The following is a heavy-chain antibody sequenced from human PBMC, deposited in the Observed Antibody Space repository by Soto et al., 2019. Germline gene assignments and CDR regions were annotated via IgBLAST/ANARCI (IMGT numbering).Heavy chain of an antibody. CDR2: ISWNSGSI. CDR3: ACIPSIAVDGTDY. V-gene: IGHV3-9*01. J-gene: IGHJ4*02. Sequence: EVQLVESGGGLVQPGRSLRLSCAASGFTFDDYAMHWVRQASGKGLEWVSGISWNSGSIGYADSVKGRFTISRDNAKNCLYLQMNSLRAEDTALYYCACIPSIAVDGTDYWGQGTLVTVSS. CDR1: GFTFDDYA. D-gene: IGHD6-19*01.